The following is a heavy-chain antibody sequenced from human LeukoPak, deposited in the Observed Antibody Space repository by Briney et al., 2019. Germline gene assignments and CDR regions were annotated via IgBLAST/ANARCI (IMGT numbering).Heavy chain of an antibody. CDR2: ISGSGGST. J-gene: IGHJ3*02. CDR1: GFTFSSYA. Sequence: GGSLRLSCAASGFTFSSYAISWVRQAPGKGLEWVSAISGSGGSTYYADSVKGRFTISRDNSKNTLYLQMNSLRAEDTAVYYCAVTPSPHDAFDIWGQGTMVTVSS. CDR3: AVTPSPHDAFDI. V-gene: IGHV3-23*01. D-gene: IGHD2-21*02.